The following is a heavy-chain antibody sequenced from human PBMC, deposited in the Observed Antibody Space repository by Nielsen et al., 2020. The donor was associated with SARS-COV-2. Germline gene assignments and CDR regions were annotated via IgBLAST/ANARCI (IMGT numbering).Heavy chain of an antibody. CDR3: ARGGYYYGSGD. D-gene: IGHD3-10*01. CDR2: IYYSGST. V-gene: IGHV4-59*13. CDR1: GGSISSYY. J-gene: IGHJ4*02. Sequence: SETLSLTCTVSGGSISSYYWSWIRQPPGKGLEWIGYIYYSGSTNYNPSLKSRVTISVDTSKNQFSLKLSSMTAADTAVYYCARGGYYYGSGDWGQGTLVTVSS.